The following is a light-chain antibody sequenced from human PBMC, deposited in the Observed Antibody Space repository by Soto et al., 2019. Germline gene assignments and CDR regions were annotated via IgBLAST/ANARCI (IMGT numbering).Light chain of an antibody. CDR3: QQRSKWLT. J-gene: IGKJ4*01. V-gene: IGKV3-11*01. CDR2: DAS. Sequence: DIVLTQSPATLSLSPGERATLSCRASQSVSSYLAWYQQKPGQAPRLLIYDASNRATDIPARFSGSGSGTDFTLTINSLEPEDFAVYYCQQRSKWLTFGGGTKVEIK. CDR1: QSVSSY.